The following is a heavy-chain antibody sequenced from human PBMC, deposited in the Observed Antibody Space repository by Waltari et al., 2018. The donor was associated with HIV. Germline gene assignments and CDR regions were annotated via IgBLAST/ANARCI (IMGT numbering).Heavy chain of an antibody. CDR2: FWSDGAEI. V-gene: IGHV3-33*01. D-gene: IGHD6-6*01. CDR3: ARGYSSSRWIPLYH. Sequence: QVQLVASGGGVVQPGTSLTLSCAVSGFTFRHFAIHWVRQSTGKGLEWLAVFWSDGAEISYADSVKGRFTVSKDSSQKTLYLHLTSLRAEDTALYYCARGYSSSRWIPLYHWGRGTLVTVSS. J-gene: IGHJ4*02. CDR1: GFTFRHFA.